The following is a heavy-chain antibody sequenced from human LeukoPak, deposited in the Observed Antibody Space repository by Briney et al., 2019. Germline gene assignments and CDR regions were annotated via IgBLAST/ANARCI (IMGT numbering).Heavy chain of an antibody. D-gene: IGHD3-10*01. J-gene: IGHJ6*03. V-gene: IGHV4-59*01. Sequence: PSETLSLTCTVSGGSISSYYWSWIRQPPGKGLEWIGYIYFSGATYYNPSLNSRVTISIDKSKSQFSLKLGSLTAADTAVYYCARGPPLRVGRGFYYMDVWDKGTTVTVSS. CDR2: IYFSGAT. CDR1: GGSISSYY. CDR3: ARGPPLRVGRGFYYMDV.